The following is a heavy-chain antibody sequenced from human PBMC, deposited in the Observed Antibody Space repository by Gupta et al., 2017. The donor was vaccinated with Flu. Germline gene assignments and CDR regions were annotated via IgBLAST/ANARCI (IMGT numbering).Heavy chain of an antibody. V-gene: IGHV5-51*01. Sequence: EVQLVQSGAEVKKRGESLKISCKGSGFSFSDYWIAWVRQMPGKGLEWMGSIYPDDSDTTYSPSLQGQVTISADKSTNTAYLEWSSLKASDTGMYYCARTRYFDVWGRGTLVTVSS. J-gene: IGHJ2*01. CDR2: IYPDDSDT. CDR3: ARTRYFDV. CDR1: GFSFSDYW.